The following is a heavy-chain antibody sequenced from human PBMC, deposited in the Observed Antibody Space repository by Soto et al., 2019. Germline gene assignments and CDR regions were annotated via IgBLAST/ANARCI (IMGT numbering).Heavy chain of an antibody. V-gene: IGHV3-23*01. CDR2: ISGSGGST. Sequence: LRLSCAASGFTFSSYAMSWVRQAPGKGLEWVSAISGSGGSTYYADSVKGRFTISRDNSKNTLYLQMNSLRAEDTAVYYCAKDSAAFRGYADYANWFDPWGQGTLVTVSS. CDR3: AKDSAAFRGYADYANWFDP. CDR1: GFTFSSYA. D-gene: IGHD4-17*01. J-gene: IGHJ5*02.